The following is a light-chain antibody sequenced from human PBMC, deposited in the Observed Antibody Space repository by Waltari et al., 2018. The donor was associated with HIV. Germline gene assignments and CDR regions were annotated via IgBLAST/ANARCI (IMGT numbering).Light chain of an antibody. J-gene: IGKJ5*01. CDR1: QSVRSTY. CDR3: QQYGSSPIT. CDR2: AAS. V-gene: IGKV3-20*01. Sequence: EIVLTHSPGTLSLSPGDRATLSCRASQSVRSTYFAWYQQKPGQAPRLLISAASSRATGIPDRFSGSGSGTDFTLTISRLEPEDFAVYYCQQYGSSPITFGQGKRLEIK.